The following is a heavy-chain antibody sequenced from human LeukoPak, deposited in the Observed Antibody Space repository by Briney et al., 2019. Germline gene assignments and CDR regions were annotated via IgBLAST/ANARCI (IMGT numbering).Heavy chain of an antibody. CDR2: VNPKTGGT. CDR1: GYSFTGYH. V-gene: IGHV1-2*02. Sequence: ASVKVSCKAFGYSFTGYHLHWVRQAPRQGLEWMGWVNPKTGGTNYARKFQGRATMTRDMSINTVNMELSRLTSDDTAVYYCAREFSSKLEWLAYVTGDDAFDVWGQGTMITVS. CDR3: AREFSSKLEWLAYVTGDDAFDV. D-gene: IGHD3-3*01. J-gene: IGHJ3*01.